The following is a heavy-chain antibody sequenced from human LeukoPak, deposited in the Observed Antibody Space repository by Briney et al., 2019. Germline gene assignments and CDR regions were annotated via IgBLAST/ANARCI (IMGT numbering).Heavy chain of an antibody. CDR1: GFTFSSYS. J-gene: IGHJ6*02. D-gene: IGHD3-9*01. CDR3: ASSGTYSPHFEIYYYGMDV. Sequence: GGSLRLSCAASGFTFSSYSMNWVRQAPGKGLEWVSYISSSSSTIYYADSVKGRFTISRDNAKNSLYLQMNSLRAEDTAVYYCASSGTYSPHFEIYYYGMDVWGQGTTVTVSS. V-gene: IGHV3-48*01. CDR2: ISSSSSTI.